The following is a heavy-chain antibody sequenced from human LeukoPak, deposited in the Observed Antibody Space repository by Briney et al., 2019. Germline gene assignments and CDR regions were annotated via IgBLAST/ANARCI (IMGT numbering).Heavy chain of an antibody. CDR3: AREMAVAGSGVIDY. CDR1: GYTFTSYA. J-gene: IGHJ4*02. D-gene: IGHD6-19*01. V-gene: IGHV1-18*01. Sequence: ASVKVSCKASGYTFTSYAISWVRQAPGQGLEWMGWISADNGNTHYAQKFQGRVTMTTDTSTNTAYMELRSLRSDDTAVYYCAREMAVAGSGVIDYWGQGTLVTVSS. CDR2: ISADNGNT.